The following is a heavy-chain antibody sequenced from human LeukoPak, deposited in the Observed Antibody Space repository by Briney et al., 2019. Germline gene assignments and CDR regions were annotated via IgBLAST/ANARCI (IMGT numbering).Heavy chain of an antibody. J-gene: IGHJ4*02. V-gene: IGHV1-69*04. CDR2: IIPILGIA. CDR3: ARDLGYCSSTSCSKTPFDY. Sequence: GASVKVSCKASGGTFSSYTISWVRQAPGQGLEWMGRIIPILGIANYAQKFQGRVTITADKSTGTAYMELSSLRSEDTAVYYCARDLGYCSSTSCSKTPFDYWGQGTLVTVSS. CDR1: GGTFSSYT. D-gene: IGHD2-2*01.